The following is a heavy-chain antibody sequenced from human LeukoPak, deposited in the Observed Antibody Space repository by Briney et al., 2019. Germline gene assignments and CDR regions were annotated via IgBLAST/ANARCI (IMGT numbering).Heavy chain of an antibody. CDR1: GHTFTGYY. J-gene: IGHJ3*02. D-gene: IGHD3-3*01. CDR3: ARDSGFLKAAFDI. CDR2: INPNSGGT. V-gene: IGHV1-2*02. Sequence: ASVKVSCKASGHTFTGYYMHWVRQAPGQGLEWMGWINPNSGGTNYAQKFQGRVTMTRDTSISTAYMELSRLRSDDTAVYYCARDSGFLKAAFDIWGQGTMVTVSS.